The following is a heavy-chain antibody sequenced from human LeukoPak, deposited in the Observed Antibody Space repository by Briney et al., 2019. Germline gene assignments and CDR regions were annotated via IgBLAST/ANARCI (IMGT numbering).Heavy chain of an antibody. J-gene: IGHJ4*02. V-gene: IGHV3-74*01. CDR2: IKSDGSSS. CDR1: GFTFSSYFW. Sequence: PGGSLRLSCAASGFTFSSYFWMHWVCEGLGKGLVWVSRIKSDGSSSTYADSVKGRFTISRDNAKNSLYLQMNTLRAEDTAVYYCVRDLDLGGYSSFEYWGQGTLVTVSS. D-gene: IGHD4-23*01. CDR3: VRDLDLGGYSSFEY.